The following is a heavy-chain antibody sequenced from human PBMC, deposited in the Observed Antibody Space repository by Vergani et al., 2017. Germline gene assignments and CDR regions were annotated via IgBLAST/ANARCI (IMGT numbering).Heavy chain of an antibody. Sequence: QVQLVQSGAEVKKPGSSVKVSCKASGGTFSSYAISWVRQAPGQGLEWMGRIIPILGLANYAQKFQGRVTITADKSTSTAYMELSSLRSEDTAVYYCARVEAATSYCYYYGMDVWGQGTTVTVSS. J-gene: IGHJ6*02. V-gene: IGHV1-69*04. CDR2: IIPILGLA. D-gene: IGHD6-13*01. CDR1: GGTFSSYA. CDR3: ARVEAATSYCYYYGMDV.